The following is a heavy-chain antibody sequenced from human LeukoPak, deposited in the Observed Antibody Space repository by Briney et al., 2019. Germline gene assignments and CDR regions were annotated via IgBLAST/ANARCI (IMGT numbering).Heavy chain of an antibody. D-gene: IGHD4-17*01. V-gene: IGHV3-48*01. CDR3: ARGEGAVTTVY. J-gene: IGHJ4*02. Sequence: GGSLRLSCEASGFTFSDYSLNWVRQAPGKGLEWVSYIGGRTSTIKYADSVRGRFTVSRDNAKNSLYLQMTSLRAEDTAVYYWARGEGAVTTVYWGQGTLVTVSS. CDR1: GFTFSDYS. CDR2: IGGRTSTI.